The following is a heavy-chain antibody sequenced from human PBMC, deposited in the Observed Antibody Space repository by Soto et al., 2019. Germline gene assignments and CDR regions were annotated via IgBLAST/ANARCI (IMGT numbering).Heavy chain of an antibody. J-gene: IGHJ4*02. Sequence: QITLKEPGPTLVKPTQNLTLTCTFSGFSLSTSGVGVGWIRQPPGKALDCLALIYGNDDKRYRPSLKNRLTTTKATSNNHVVITMTNMNPVDTTTYYCTHSGVTYYYGPGNDYAMNHWGQGTLVTVSS. D-gene: IGHD3-10*01. CDR3: THSGVTYYYGPGNDYAMNH. CDR1: GFSLSTSGVG. V-gene: IGHV2-5*01. CDR2: IYGNDDK.